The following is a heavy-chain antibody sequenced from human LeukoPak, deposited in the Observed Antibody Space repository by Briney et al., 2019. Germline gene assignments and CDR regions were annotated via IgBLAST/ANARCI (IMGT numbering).Heavy chain of an antibody. CDR1: GFTVSSNY. CDR3: ARLVVTPFTEGYYFDY. J-gene: IGHJ4*02. V-gene: IGHV3-53*01. D-gene: IGHD2-21*01. Sequence: GGSLRLSCAASGFTVSSNYMSWVRQAPGKGLEWVSVIYSGGSTYYADSVKGRFTISRDNSKNTLYLQMNSLRAEDTAVYYCARLVVTPFTEGYYFDYWGQGTLVTVSS. CDR2: IYSGGST.